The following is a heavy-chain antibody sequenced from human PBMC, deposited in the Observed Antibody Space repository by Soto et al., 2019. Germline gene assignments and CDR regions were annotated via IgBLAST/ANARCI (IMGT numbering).Heavy chain of an antibody. J-gene: IGHJ3*02. V-gene: IGHV1-69*06. CDR3: ASGVTGPGEDFDS. CDR1: GGTFSSYA. Sequence: QVQLVQSGAEVKKPGSSVKVSCKASGGTFSSYAISWVRQAPGQGLEWMGGIIPIFGTANYAQKFQGRVTITADKSTSTAYMELSSLRAEDTAVEYGASGVTGPGEDFDSWGQGTMVTVSS. CDR2: IIPIFGTA. D-gene: IGHD1-20*01.